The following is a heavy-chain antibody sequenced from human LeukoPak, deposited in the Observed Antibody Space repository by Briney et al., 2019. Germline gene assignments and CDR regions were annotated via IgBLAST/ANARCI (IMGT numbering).Heavy chain of an antibody. D-gene: IGHD3-10*01. CDR3: AREGVGELGPYYFDY. J-gene: IGHJ4*02. V-gene: IGHV1-2*02. Sequence: GASVKVSCKASGYTFTGYYMHWVRQAPGQGLEWMGWINPNSGGTNYAQKFQGRVTMTRDTSISTAYMELSRLRSDDTAVYYCAREGVGELGPYYFDYWGQGTLVTVSS. CDR2: INPNSGGT. CDR1: GYTFTGYY.